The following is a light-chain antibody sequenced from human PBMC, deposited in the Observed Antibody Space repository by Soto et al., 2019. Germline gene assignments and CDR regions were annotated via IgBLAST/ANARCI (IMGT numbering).Light chain of an antibody. CDR1: QGITSW. J-gene: IGKJ4*01. V-gene: IGKV1-12*01. Sequence: QMTQSPSSVSAFVGDSVTITCRASQGITSWLAWYQQKPGKAPELLIYAASSLQSGVPSRFSGSGSGTGFTLTISSLQPEDSATYYCQQAATFSLIFGGGTKVEIK. CDR3: QQAATFSLI. CDR2: AAS.